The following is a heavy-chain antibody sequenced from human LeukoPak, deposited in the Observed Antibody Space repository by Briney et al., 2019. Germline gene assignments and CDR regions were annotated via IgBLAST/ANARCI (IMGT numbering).Heavy chain of an antibody. D-gene: IGHD3-3*01. CDR2: IKPDGSEK. CDR3: ATRARRITIFGVGPHYYYYYIDV. V-gene: IGHV3-7*01. CDR1: GFTFSSYW. J-gene: IGHJ6*03. Sequence: GGSLRLSCAASGFTFSSYWMSWVRQAPGKGLEWVAHIKPDGSEKYYVDSVKGRFTISRDNAKNSLYLQMNSLRAEDTAVYYCATRARRITIFGVGPHYYYYYIDVWGKGTTVTVSS.